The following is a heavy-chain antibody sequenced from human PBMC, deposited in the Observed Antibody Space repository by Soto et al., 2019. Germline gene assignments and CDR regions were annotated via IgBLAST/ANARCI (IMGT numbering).Heavy chain of an antibody. D-gene: IGHD3-3*01. Sequence: PSETLSLTCTVSGGSISSYYWSWIRQPPGKGLEWIGYIYYSGSTNYNPSLKSRVTISVDTSKNQFSLKLSSVTAADTAVYSCACLFEISPPQVDWFDSSGQRPLVTVSS. J-gene: IGHJ5*01. CDR3: ACLFEISPPQVDWFDS. V-gene: IGHV4-59*08. CDR2: IYYSGST. CDR1: GGSISSYY.